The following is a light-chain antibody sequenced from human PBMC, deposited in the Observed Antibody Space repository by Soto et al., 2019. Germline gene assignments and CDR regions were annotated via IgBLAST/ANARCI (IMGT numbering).Light chain of an antibody. V-gene: IGKV1-33*01. CDR3: QQYENVPT. CDR2: DAS. J-gene: IGKJ2*01. CDR1: QEITTL. Sequence: DIQLTQSPSFLSASVGDSVTITCQASQEITTLLNWYHQRQGKAPKLLISDASILQAGVPSRFRGSGTGTRFIFTITSLQPEDVGRYYWQQYENVPTFGQGTEVGI.